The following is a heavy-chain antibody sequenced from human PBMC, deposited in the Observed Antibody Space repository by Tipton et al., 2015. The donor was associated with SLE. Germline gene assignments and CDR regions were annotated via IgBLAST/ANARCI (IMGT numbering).Heavy chain of an antibody. V-gene: IGHV4-34*12. CDR3: ATIPEYSYGPYSSGPSYYFDL. J-gene: IGHJ2*01. D-gene: IGHD5-18*01. CDR2: IIHSGVT. CDR1: GESFSGYF. Sequence: AGLVKPSETLSLTCAVYGESFSGYFWSWIRQPPGKGLEWIGEIIHSGVTNYNPSLKSRVTLSLDTSKNQFSLKLVSVTAADTAVYYCATIPEYSYGPYSSGPSYYFDLWGRGTLVTVSS.